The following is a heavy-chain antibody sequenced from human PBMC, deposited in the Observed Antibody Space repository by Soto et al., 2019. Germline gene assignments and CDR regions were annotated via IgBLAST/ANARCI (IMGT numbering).Heavy chain of an antibody. CDR2: IYSGGST. D-gene: IGHD2-15*01. Sequence: EVQLVETGGGLIQPGGSLRLSCAASGFTVSSNYMSWVRQAPGKGLEWDSVIYSGGSTYYADSVKGRFTISRDNSKNTLYLQMNSLRAEDTAVYYCARDSGLYCSGGSCYGMDVWGQGTTVTVSS. V-gene: IGHV3-53*02. J-gene: IGHJ6*02. CDR3: ARDSGLYCSGGSCYGMDV. CDR1: GFTVSSNY.